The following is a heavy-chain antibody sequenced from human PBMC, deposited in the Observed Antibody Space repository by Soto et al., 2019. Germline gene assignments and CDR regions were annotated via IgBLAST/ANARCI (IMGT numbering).Heavy chain of an antibody. Sequence: QVQLVQSGAEVKKPGSSVKVSCKASGGTFSSYTISWVRQAPGQGLEWMGRIIPIIGIAKYAQKFQGRVTITADKSMSTAYMELSSLRSEDTAVYYCGHGRWEESRDGYRRWFDPWGQGTLVTVSS. J-gene: IGHJ5*02. CDR2: IIPIIGIA. CDR1: GGTFSSYT. V-gene: IGHV1-69*02. CDR3: GHGRWEESRDGYRRWFDP. D-gene: IGHD5-12*01.